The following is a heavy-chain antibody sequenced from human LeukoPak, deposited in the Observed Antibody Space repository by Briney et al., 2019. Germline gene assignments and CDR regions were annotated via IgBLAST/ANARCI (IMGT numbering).Heavy chain of an antibody. CDR2: INHSGST. J-gene: IGHJ4*02. Sequence: PSETLSLTCAVYGGSFSGYYWSWIRQPPGKGLEWIGEINHSGSTNYNPSLKSRVTISVDTSKNQFSLKLSSVTAADTAVYYCARVGYSGSRAVDYWGQGTLVTVSS. CDR3: ARVGYSGSRAVDY. CDR1: GGSFSGYY. V-gene: IGHV4-34*01. D-gene: IGHD1-26*01.